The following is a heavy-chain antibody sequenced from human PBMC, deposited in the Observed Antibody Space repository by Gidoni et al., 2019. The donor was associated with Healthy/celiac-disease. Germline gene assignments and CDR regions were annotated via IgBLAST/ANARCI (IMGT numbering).Heavy chain of an antibody. CDR2: IYYSGST. CDR3: ARHVSSSWSWCLDY. V-gene: IGHV4-39*01. Sequence: QLQLQESGPGLVKPSETLSLTCTVSGGSISSSSYYWGWIRQPPGKGLEWIGSIYYSGSTYYNPSLKSRVTISVDTSKNQFSLKLSSVTAADTAVYYCARHVSSSWSWCLDYWGQGTLVTVSS. J-gene: IGHJ4*02. CDR1: GGSISSSSYY. D-gene: IGHD6-13*01.